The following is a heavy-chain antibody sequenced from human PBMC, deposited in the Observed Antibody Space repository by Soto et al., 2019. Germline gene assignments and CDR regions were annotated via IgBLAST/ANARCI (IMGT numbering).Heavy chain of an antibody. CDR2: IWYDGSNK. Sequence: GGSLRLSCAASGFPFSSYGMHWVRQAPGKGLDWVAVIWYDGSNKDYADSVKGRFTISRDNSKNTLFLQMNNLRVDDTAVYYCASSINWGQGTLVTVSS. V-gene: IGHV3-33*01. CDR1: GFPFSSYG. CDR3: ASSIN. J-gene: IGHJ4*02.